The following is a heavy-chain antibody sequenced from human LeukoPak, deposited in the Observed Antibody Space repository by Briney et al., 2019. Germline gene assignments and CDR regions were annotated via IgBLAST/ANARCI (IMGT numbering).Heavy chain of an antibody. CDR1: GFTFSSYS. J-gene: IGHJ6*03. Sequence: PGGSLRLSCAASGFTFSSYSMNWARQAPGKGLEWVSSISSSSSNIYYADSVKGRFTISRDNAKNSLYLQMNSLRAEDTAVYYCARDGRGYSGYDSVYYYYMDVWGKGTTVTVSS. V-gene: IGHV3-21*01. D-gene: IGHD5-12*01. CDR2: ISSSSSNI. CDR3: ARDGRGYSGYDSVYYYYMDV.